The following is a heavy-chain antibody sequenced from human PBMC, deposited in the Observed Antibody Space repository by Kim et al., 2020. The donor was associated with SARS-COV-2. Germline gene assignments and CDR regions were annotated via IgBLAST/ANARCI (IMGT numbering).Heavy chain of an antibody. CDR3: ATTFVRDFFYYAMDV. D-gene: IGHD3-10*01. Sequence: GESLKISCQGSGYRFSSYWIAWVRQVPGQGLEWMGMIYPGDSDTRYSPSFQGQVTISADKSTNTAYLQWSSLKASDTASYYCATTFVRDFFYYAMDVWGQGTPVTVSS. V-gene: IGHV5-51*01. CDR1: GYRFSSYW. J-gene: IGHJ6*02. CDR2: IYPGDSDT.